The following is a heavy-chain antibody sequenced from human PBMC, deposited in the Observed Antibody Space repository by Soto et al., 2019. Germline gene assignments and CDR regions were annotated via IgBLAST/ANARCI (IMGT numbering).Heavy chain of an antibody. CDR3: AADVSGWGAYAFDF. D-gene: IGHD3-3*01. CDR2: IKSKRNGGTI. Sequence: GGSLRLSCAASGFIFNAAWMNWVRQTPGKGLEWVGRIKSKRNGGTIDYAAPVKGRFTISRDDSKNTLYLERNSLNTEEKAVYYCAADVSGWGAYAFDFWGQGTLVTVSS. CDR1: GFIFNAAW. V-gene: IGHV3-15*07. J-gene: IGHJ4*02.